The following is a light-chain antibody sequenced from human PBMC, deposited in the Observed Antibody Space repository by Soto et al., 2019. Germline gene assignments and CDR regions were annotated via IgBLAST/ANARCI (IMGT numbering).Light chain of an antibody. CDR1: SSNIGSNY. CDR3: SSYRSSTTFV. Sequence: QSVLTQPPSASGTPGQRVTISCSGSSSNIGSNYVYWYQQLSRDPKVIIFEVRKRPSGVSNRFSGSKSGDTASLTISGLQAEDEADYYCSSYRSSTTFVFGTGTKVTVL. CDR2: EVR. J-gene: IGLJ1*01. V-gene: IGLV1-47*01.